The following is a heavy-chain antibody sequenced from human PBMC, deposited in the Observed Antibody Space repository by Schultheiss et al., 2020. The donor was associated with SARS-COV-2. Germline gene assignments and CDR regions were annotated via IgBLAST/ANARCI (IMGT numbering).Heavy chain of an antibody. CDR3: AKGRGLGSYYAY. D-gene: IGHD3-10*01. Sequence: SETLSLTCTVSGGSISSYYWSWIRQPPGKGLEWIGEINQSGSTNYSPSLKSRVTISVDTSKNQFSLKLNSVTAADTAVYYCAKGRGLGSYYAYWGQGTLVTVSS. V-gene: IGHV4-34*01. CDR2: INQSGST. J-gene: IGHJ4*02. CDR1: GGSISSYY.